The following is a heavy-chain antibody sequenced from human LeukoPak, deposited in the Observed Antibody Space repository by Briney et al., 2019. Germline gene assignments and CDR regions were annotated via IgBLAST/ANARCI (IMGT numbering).Heavy chain of an antibody. CDR3: ARVAVRLVGAIDY. CDR1: GGSISSGGYY. J-gene: IGHJ4*02. Sequence: SETLSLTCTVSGGSISSGGYYWSWIRQHPGKGLEWIGYIYYSGSTYYNPSLKSRITISVDTSKNQFSLKLSSVTAVDTAVYYCARVAVRLVGAIDYWGQGTLVTVSS. CDR2: IYYSGST. V-gene: IGHV4-31*03. D-gene: IGHD1-26*01.